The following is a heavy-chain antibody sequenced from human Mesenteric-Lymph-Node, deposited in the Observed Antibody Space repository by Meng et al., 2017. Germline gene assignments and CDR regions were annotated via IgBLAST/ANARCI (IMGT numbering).Heavy chain of an antibody. J-gene: IGHJ6*02. CDR1: GFTFSSYQ. CDR3: ARGKQWLGRNYYYYGMDV. CDR2: INSDGSST. V-gene: IGHV3-74*01. D-gene: IGHD6-19*01. Sequence: GESLKISCAASGFTFSSYQMNWVRQAPGKGLVWVSRINSDGSSTSYADSVKGRFTISRDNAKNTLYLQMNSLRAEDTAVYYCARGKQWLGRNYYYYGMDVWGQGTTVTVSS.